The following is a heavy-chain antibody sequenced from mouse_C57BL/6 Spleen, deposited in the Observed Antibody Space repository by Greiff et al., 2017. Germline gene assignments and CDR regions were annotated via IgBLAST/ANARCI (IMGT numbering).Heavy chain of an antibody. Sequence: EVQRVESGAGLVKPGGSLKLSCAASGFTFSSYAMSWVRQTPEKRLEWVAYISSGGDYIYYADTVKGRFTISRDNARNTLYLQMSSLKSEDTAMYYCTRVITTVVATPGAFDYWGQGTTLTVSS. D-gene: IGHD1-1*01. V-gene: IGHV5-9-1*02. J-gene: IGHJ2*01. CDR1: GFTFSSYA. CDR3: TRVITTVVATPGAFDY. CDR2: ISSGGDYI.